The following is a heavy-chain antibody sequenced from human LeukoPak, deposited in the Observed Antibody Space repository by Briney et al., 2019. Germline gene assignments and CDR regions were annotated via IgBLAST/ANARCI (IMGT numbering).Heavy chain of an antibody. Sequence: PSETLSLTCTVSGGSISSYYWSWIRQPPGKGLEWIGYIYYSGSTNYNPSPKSRVTISVDTSKNQFSLKLSSVTAADTAVYYCARVDTAMVSFDYWGQGTLVTVSS. CDR3: ARVDTAMVSFDY. CDR1: GGSISSYY. J-gene: IGHJ4*02. V-gene: IGHV4-59*01. CDR2: IYYSGST. D-gene: IGHD5-18*01.